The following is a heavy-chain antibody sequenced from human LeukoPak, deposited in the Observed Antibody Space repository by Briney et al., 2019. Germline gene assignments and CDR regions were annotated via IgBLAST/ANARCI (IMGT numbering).Heavy chain of an antibody. CDR3: AKGGGPARAFDY. J-gene: IGHJ4*02. D-gene: IGHD2-15*01. CDR1: GFTFSSYA. CDR2: ISGSGGST. Sequence: PGGSLRLFCAASGFTFSSYAMSWVRQAPGKGLEWVSAISGSGGSTYYADSVKGRFTISRDNSKNTLYLQMNSLRAEDTAVYYCAKGGGPARAFDYWGQGTLVTVSS. V-gene: IGHV3-23*01.